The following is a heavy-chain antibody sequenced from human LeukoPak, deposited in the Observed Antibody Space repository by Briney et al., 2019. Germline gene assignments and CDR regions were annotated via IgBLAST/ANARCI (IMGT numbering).Heavy chain of an antibody. V-gene: IGHV4-30-2*01. CDR3: AMSPRRGRYFDY. J-gene: IGHJ4*02. D-gene: IGHD3-16*01. CDR2: IYHSGST. Sequence: PSQTLSLTCTVSGGSISSGGYYWSWIRQPPGKGLEWIGYIYHSGSTYYNPSLKSRVTISVDRSKNQFSLKLSSVTAADTAVYYCAMSPRRGRYFDYWGQGTLVTVSS. CDR1: GGSISSGGYY.